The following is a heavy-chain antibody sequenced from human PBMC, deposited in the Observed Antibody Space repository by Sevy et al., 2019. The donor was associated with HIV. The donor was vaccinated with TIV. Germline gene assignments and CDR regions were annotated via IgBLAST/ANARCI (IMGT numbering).Heavy chain of an antibody. V-gene: IGHV3-23*01. CDR3: AKDVPRDFWSAYAPGYFDY. CDR2: ISSNGLST. Sequence: GGSLRLSCAVSGFRFDYYAMTWVRQAPGKGLEWVSTISSNGLSTYDTDSVKGRFTIFRDNFKNTLYLQMNSLRVEDTAVYFCAKDVPRDFWSAYAPGYFDYRGQGSLVTVSS. J-gene: IGHJ4*02. CDR1: GFRFDYYA. D-gene: IGHD3-3*01.